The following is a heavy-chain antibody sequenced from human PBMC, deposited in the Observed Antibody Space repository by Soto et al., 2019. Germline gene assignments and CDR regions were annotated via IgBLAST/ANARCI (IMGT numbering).Heavy chain of an antibody. V-gene: IGHV4-4*02. CDR3: AKNGAWNLEF. CDR1: GGSISSGAW. J-gene: IGHJ4*02. CDR2: IRHGGNT. Sequence: QVQLQESGPGLVEPSGTLSLTCTVSGGSISSGAWWSWVRQPPGTGLEWIGEIRHGGNTTYNPSLKSRLTISVDKSKNQRSLILNSVTAADTAVYYCAKNGAWNLEFWGQGTLVTVSS. D-gene: IGHD1-1*01.